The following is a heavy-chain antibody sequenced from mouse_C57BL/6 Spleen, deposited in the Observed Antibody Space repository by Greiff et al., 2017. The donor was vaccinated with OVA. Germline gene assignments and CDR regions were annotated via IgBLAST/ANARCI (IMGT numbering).Heavy chain of an antibody. D-gene: IGHD1-1*01. CDR1: GFTFSSYT. V-gene: IGHV5-9*01. CDR2: ISGGGGNT. Sequence: EVKLMESGGGLVKPGGSLKLSCAASGFTFSSYTMSWVRQTPEKRLEWVATISGGGGNTYYPDSVKGRFTISRDNAKNTLYLQMSSLRSEDTALYYCARLITTVVARYFDVWGTGTTVTVSS. CDR3: ARLITTVVARYFDV. J-gene: IGHJ1*03.